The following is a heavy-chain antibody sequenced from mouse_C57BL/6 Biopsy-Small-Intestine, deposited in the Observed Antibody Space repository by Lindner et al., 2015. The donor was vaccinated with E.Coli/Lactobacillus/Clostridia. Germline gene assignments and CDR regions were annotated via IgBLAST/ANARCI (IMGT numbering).Heavy chain of an antibody. CDR3: ARGYYEYFDV. D-gene: IGHD2-3*01. Sequence: VQLQESGAELVRPGTSVKMSCKASGYTFTNYWIGWAKQRPGHGLEWIGDIYPGGGYTNYNEKFKGKATLTADKSSSTAYMQFSSLTSEDSAIYYCARGYYEYFDVWGTGTTATVSS. CDR1: GYTFTNYW. J-gene: IGHJ1*03. CDR2: IYPGGGYT. V-gene: IGHV1-63*01.